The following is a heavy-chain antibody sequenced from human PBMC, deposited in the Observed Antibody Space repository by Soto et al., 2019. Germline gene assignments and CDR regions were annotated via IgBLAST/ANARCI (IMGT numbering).Heavy chain of an antibody. CDR2: TSGSGGDT. CDR1: GFSFGRYA. D-gene: IGHD3-3*01. CDR3: AKSYDFWSRHHDSFDV. V-gene: IGHV3-23*01. Sequence: QLFESGGGLVQPGGSLRLSCVASGFSFGRYAMTWVRQAPGKGLEWVSGTSGSGGDTYYADSVKGRFTISRDNPKNTLYLQMNSLRVEDTAVFYCAKSYDFWSRHHDSFDVWGQGTLVTVSS. J-gene: IGHJ3*01.